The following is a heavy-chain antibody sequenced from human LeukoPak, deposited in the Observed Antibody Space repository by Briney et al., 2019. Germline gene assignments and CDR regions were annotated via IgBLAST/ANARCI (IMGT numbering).Heavy chain of an antibody. CDR1: GFTFSSYS. CDR2: INDFGTAM. J-gene: IGHJ5*02. V-gene: IGHV3-21*01. D-gene: IGHD1-26*01. Sequence: GGSLRLSCAASGFTFSSYSMNWIRQAPEKGLEWVSSINDFGTAMFYGDSLKGRFTISRDNAKNSLYLQMNSLRAEDTAVYYCARDRGSYELPWWFDPWGQGTLVTVSS. CDR3: ARDRGSYELPWWFDP.